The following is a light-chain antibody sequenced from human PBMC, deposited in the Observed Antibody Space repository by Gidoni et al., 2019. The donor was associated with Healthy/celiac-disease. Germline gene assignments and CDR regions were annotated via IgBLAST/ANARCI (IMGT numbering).Light chain of an antibody. CDR2: GAS. Sequence: IVMTQSPATLSVSPGERATLSCRASQSVSSNLAWYQQKPGQAPRLLIYGASTRATGIPARFSGSGSGTEFTLTIRSLQSEDFAVYYCQQYNNWPPWTFXQXTKVEIK. V-gene: IGKV3-15*01. J-gene: IGKJ1*01. CDR3: QQYNNWPPWT. CDR1: QSVSSN.